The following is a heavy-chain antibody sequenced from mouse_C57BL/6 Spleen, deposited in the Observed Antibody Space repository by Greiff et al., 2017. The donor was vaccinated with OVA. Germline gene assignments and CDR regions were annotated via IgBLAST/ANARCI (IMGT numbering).Heavy chain of an antibody. D-gene: IGHD2-3*01. CDR2: ISYDGSN. Sequence: EVKLVESGPGLVKPSQSLSLTCSVTGYSITSGYYWNWIRQFPGNKLEWMGYISYDGSNNYNPSLKNQITITRDTSMNQFFLKLNSVTTEDTAKYYGGSEPGDDGYYPDYWGQGTTLTVSS. CDR3: GSEPGDDGYYPDY. CDR1: GYSITSGYY. V-gene: IGHV3-6*01. J-gene: IGHJ2*01.